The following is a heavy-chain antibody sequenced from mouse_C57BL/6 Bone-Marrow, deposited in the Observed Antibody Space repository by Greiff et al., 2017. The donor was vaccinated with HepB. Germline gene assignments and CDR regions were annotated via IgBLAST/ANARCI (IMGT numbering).Heavy chain of an antibody. CDR1: GFTFSDSG. CDR2: ISNLAYSI. CDR3: ARRGYGSSYYAMDY. J-gene: IGHJ4*01. D-gene: IGHD1-1*01. V-gene: IGHV5-15*04. Sequence: EVNVEEPGGGLVQPGGPLKFSCAAFGFTFSDSGLAWVRQAPRKGPEWVAFISNLAYSIYYADTVTGRFTIPRENAKNTLYLEMSSLRSEETAMYYCARRGYGSSYYAMDYWGQGTSVTVSS.